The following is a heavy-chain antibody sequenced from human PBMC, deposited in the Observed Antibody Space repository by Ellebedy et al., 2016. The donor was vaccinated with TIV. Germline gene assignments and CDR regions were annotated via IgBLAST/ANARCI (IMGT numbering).Heavy chain of an antibody. V-gene: IGHV4-31*03. CDR1: GGSISSGGYY. Sequence: SETLSLTCTVSGGSISSGGYYWSWIRQHPGKGLEWIGYIYYSGSTYYNPSLKSRLTISLATSKNQFSLKLSSVTAADTAVYYCARDTRQQLAFDYWGQGTLVTVSS. CDR3: ARDTRQQLAFDY. CDR2: IYYSGST. J-gene: IGHJ4*02. D-gene: IGHD6-13*01.